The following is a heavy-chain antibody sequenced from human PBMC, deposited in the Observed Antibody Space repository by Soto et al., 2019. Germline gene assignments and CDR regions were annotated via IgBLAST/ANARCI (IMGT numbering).Heavy chain of an antibody. CDR3: ARVTSMVRGVIDNWFDP. Sequence: QVPLVQSGAEVKKPGSSVTVSCKASGGTFSSYAIHWVRQAPGQGLEWMGGIIPMYGPGKYAQRIQGRVTITADESTTTVYMELTSLTSQDTAVYYCARVTSMVRGVIDNWFDPWGHGTLVTVSS. CDR1: GGTFSSYA. J-gene: IGHJ5*02. D-gene: IGHD3-10*01. V-gene: IGHV1-69*01. CDR2: IIPMYGPG.